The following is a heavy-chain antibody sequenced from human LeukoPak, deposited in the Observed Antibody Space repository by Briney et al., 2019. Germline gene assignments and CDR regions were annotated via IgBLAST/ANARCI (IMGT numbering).Heavy chain of an antibody. J-gene: IGHJ5*02. CDR2: ITSDGSST. V-gene: IGHV3-74*01. D-gene: IGHD6-13*01. CDR3: AHPTEYSSSWYGNWFDP. Sequence: GGSLRLSCAASGFTFSSTWMNWVRQGPGKGLEWVSRITSDGSSTIYADSVKGRFTISRDNSKNTLYLQMNSLRAEDTAVYYCAHPTEYSSSWYGNWFDPWGQGTLVTVSS. CDR1: GFTFSSTW.